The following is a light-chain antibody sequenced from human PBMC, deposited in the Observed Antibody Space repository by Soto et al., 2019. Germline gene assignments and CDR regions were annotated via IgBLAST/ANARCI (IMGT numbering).Light chain of an antibody. CDR1: ESVSIN. J-gene: IGKJ4*01. CDR2: GAS. CDR3: QQYNNWPPVT. V-gene: IGKV3-15*01. Sequence: EIVMTQSPATLSVSPGERATLSCRASESVSINLAWYQQKPGQAPRLLIYGASTRATSIPARFSGSGSGTEFTLTISSLQSEDFAVYYCQQYNNWPPVTFGGGTKVEIK.